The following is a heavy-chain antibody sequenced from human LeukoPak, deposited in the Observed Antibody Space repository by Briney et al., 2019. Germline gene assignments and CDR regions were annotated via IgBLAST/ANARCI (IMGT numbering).Heavy chain of an antibody. J-gene: IGHJ4*02. D-gene: IGHD3-22*01. CDR3: ARRTPSGYTDY. CDR1: GGSISSYY. Sequence: SETLSLTCTVSGGSISSYYWSWIRQPPGKGLEWIGYIYYSGSTNYNPSLKSRVTISVDTSKNQFSLKLSSVTAADTAVYYCARRTPSGYTDYWGQGTLVTASS. CDR2: IYYSGST. V-gene: IGHV4-59*08.